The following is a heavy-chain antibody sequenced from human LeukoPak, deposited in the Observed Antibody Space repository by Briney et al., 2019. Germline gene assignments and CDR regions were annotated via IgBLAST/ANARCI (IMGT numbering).Heavy chain of an antibody. V-gene: IGHV3-74*01. CDR1: GFTFSTNW. D-gene: IGHD2-15*01. CDR3: ASGGRVGDIFDI. J-gene: IGHJ3*02. Sequence: GGPLRLSCAASGFTFSTNWMYWVRQAPGKGLVWVSRINSDGRSIGYADSVKGRFTISRDNAYNTLYLQMNSLRAEDTALYYCASGGRVGDIFDIWGQGTMVRVSS. CDR2: INSDGRSI.